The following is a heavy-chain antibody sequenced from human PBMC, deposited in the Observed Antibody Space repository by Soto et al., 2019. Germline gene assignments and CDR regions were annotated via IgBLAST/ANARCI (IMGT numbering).Heavy chain of an antibody. Sequence: GGSLRLSCAASGFTFSSYGMHWVRQAPGKGLEWVAVISYDGSNKYYADSVKGRLTISRDNSKNTLYLQMNSLRAEDTAVYYCARGLSVGATPDFDYWGQGTLVTVSS. CDR2: ISYDGSNK. CDR1: GFTFSSYG. V-gene: IGHV3-30*03. D-gene: IGHD1-26*01. J-gene: IGHJ4*02. CDR3: ARGLSVGATPDFDY.